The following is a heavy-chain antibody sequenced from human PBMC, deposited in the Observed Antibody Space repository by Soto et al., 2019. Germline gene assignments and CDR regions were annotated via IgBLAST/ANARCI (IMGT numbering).Heavy chain of an antibody. V-gene: IGHV3-30*18. J-gene: IGHJ4*02. CDR1: GFTFSSYG. D-gene: IGHD3-3*01. CDR2: ISYDGSNK. Sequence: QVQLVESGGGVVQPGRSLRLSCAASGFTFSSYGMHWVRQAPGKGLEWVAVISYDGSNKYHADSVKGRFTISRDNSKNTLYLQMNSLRAEDTAVYYCAKPGPDYDFWSGYYSYYFDYWGQGTLVTVSS. CDR3: AKPGPDYDFWSGYYSYYFDY.